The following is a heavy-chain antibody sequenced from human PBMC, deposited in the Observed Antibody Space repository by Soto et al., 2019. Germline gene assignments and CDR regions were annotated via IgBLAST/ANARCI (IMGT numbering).Heavy chain of an antibody. V-gene: IGHV4-4*02. CDR2: IHHSGTT. J-gene: IGHJ5*02. CDR1: GGSISSSNW. Sequence: SETLSLTCAVSGGSISSSNWWHWVRQPPGKGLEWIGEIHHSGTTNYNPSLKSRVAISVDKSKNQFSLKVNSVTAADTAVYYCARVRQYCSATSCYLDPWGQGTLVTVSS. D-gene: IGHD2-2*01. CDR3: ARVRQYCSATSCYLDP.